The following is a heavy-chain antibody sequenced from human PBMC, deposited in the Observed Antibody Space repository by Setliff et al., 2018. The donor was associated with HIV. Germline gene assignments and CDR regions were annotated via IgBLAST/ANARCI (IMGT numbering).Heavy chain of an antibody. CDR1: GFTFSSYW. V-gene: IGHV3-7*01. CDR2: IKQDGSEK. CDR3: AREPSTVTTDYFDY. Sequence: GGSLRLSCAASGFTFSSYWMSWVRQAPGKGLEWVANIKQDGSEKYYVDSVKGRFTISRDNAKNSLYLRMNSLRAEDTAVYYCAREPSTVTTDYFDYWGQGTLVTVSS. J-gene: IGHJ4*02. D-gene: IGHD4-17*01.